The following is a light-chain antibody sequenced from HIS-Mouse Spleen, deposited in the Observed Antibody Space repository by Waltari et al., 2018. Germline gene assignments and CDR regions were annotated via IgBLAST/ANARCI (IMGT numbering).Light chain of an antibody. V-gene: IGLV3-10*01. CDR2: EDS. J-gene: IGLJ2*01. CDR1: ALPKKY. CDR3: YSTDSSGNHRV. Sequence: SYELTQPPSVSVSPGQTARITCSGDALPKKYAYWYQQKSGQALVLVIYEDSKRPSGIPEGFSGSRSGTMATLTISGAQVEDEADYYCYSTDSSGNHRVFGGGTKLTVL.